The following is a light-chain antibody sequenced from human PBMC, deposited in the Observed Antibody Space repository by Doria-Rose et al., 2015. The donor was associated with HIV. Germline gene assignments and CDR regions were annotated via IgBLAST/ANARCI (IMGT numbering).Light chain of an antibody. Sequence: EIVLTQSPGTLSLSPGERATLSCRASQSCSSTYLAWYQQKPGQAPSLLIYDGSTGATGIPDRFSASGSGTDFTLTINRLEPEDFALYYCHQYGTSWTFGQGTKVEI. CDR1: QSCSSTY. V-gene: IGKV3-20*01. CDR3: HQYGTSWT. CDR2: DGS. J-gene: IGKJ1*01.